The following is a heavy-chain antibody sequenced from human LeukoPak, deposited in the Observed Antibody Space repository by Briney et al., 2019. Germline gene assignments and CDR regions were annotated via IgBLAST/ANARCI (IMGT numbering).Heavy chain of an antibody. D-gene: IGHD2-2*01. CDR2: ISSGGDST. CDR3: AKDRGIVVVPAAMGRYGMDV. V-gene: IGHV3-23*01. J-gene: IGHJ6*02. Sequence: GGSLRLSCAASGFTFSSYVMSWVRKAPGKGLEWFSVISSGGDSTNYADSVKGRFTISRDNSKNTLYLQMNSLRAEDTAVYYCAKDRGIVVVPAAMGRYGMDVWGQGTTVTVSS. CDR1: GFTFSSYV.